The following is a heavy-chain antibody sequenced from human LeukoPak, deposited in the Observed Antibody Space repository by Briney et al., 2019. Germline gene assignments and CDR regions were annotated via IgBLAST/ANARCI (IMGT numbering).Heavy chain of an antibody. D-gene: IGHD3-16*01. CDR1: GLTFSRYW. V-gene: IGHV3-7*01. J-gene: IGHJ4*02. CDR3: ARSLGDD. Sequence: GGSLRLSCAVSGLTFSRYWMTWVRQAPWKGLEWVASINQYGSEKYYVDSVKGRFTISRDNAKNSVSLQMNSLRAEDTAVYYCARSLGDDWGQGTLVTVSS. CDR2: INQYGSEK.